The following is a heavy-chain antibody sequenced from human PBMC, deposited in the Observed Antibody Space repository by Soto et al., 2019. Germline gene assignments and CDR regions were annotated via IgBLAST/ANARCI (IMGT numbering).Heavy chain of an antibody. D-gene: IGHD2-21*01. CDR2: ITSKGSTR. Sequence: GGSLRLSCAASGFTFSSYNMNWVRQAPGKGLEWLSYITSKGSTRKYADSVKGRFTVSRDNAKNSLYLQLNSLRDEDTAVYYCAKEKQPCTDTTCYSGPFDSWGQGTLVTVSS. CDR3: AKEKQPCTDTTCYSGPFDS. V-gene: IGHV3-48*02. CDR1: GFTFSSYN. J-gene: IGHJ4*02.